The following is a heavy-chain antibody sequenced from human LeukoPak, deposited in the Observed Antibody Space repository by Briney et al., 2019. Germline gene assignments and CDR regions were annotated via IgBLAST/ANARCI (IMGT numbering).Heavy chain of an antibody. V-gene: IGHV4-34*01. CDR2: INHSGST. Sequence: PSETLSLTCAVYGGSFSGYYWSWIRQPPGKGLEWIVEINHSGSTNYNPSPKSRVTISVDTSKNQFSLKLSSVTAADTAVYYCARGKQQLPFDYWGQGTLVTVSS. J-gene: IGHJ4*02. CDR3: ARGKQQLPFDY. CDR1: GGSFSGYY. D-gene: IGHD6-13*01.